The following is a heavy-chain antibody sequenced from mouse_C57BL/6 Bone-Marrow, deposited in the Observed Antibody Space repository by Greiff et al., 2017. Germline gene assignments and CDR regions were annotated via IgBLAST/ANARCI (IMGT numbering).Heavy chain of an antibody. CDR3: AKTAQVPFDY. Sequence: QEKIKQPGAELVKPGASVKMSCKASGYTFTSYWLTWVKQRPGQGLEWIGDIYPGSGSTNYNEKFKSKATLTVDTSSSTAYMQLSSLTSEDSAVYYCAKTAQVPFDYWGQGTTLTVSS. D-gene: IGHD3-2*02. J-gene: IGHJ2*01. V-gene: IGHV1-55*01. CDR2: IYPGSGST. CDR1: GYTFTSYW.